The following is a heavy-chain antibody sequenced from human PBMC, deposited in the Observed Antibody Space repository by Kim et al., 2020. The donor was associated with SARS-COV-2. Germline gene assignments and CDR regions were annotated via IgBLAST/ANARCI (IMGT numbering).Heavy chain of an antibody. CDR3: ARATRRYTYGTLDY. V-gene: IGHV4-39*01. J-gene: IGHJ4*02. Sequence: TPSLKSRVTISVATSKNQFALKLSSVTAADTAVYYCARATRRYTYGTLDYWGQGTLVTVSS. D-gene: IGHD5-18*01.